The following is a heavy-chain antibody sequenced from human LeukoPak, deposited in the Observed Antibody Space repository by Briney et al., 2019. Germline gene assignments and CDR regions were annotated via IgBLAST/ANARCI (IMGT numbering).Heavy chain of an antibody. CDR2: INPNSGGT. CDR3: ARGARVSMIVVVLERDNWFDP. V-gene: IGHV1-2*06. D-gene: IGHD3-22*01. CDR1: GYTFTGYY. J-gene: IGHJ5*02. Sequence: ASVKVSCEASGYTFTGYYMHWVRQAPGQGLERMGRINPNSGGTNYAQKFQGRVTMTRDTSISTAYMELSRLRSDDTAVYYCARGARVSMIVVVLERDNWFDPWGQGTLVTVSS.